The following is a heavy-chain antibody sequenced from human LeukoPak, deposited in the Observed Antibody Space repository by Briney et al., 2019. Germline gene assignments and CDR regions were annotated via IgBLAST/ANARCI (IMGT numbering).Heavy chain of an antibody. Sequence: LGESLKISCQVSGYNLSTYSITWVRQMPGKGLEWMGGIDPSDSYINYSPSFQGHVTISADKSINTAYLQWGSLRASDTAMYYCARHYDILTAFFSWGQGTLVTVSS. J-gene: IGHJ4*02. CDR3: ARHYDILTAFFS. V-gene: IGHV5-10-1*01. D-gene: IGHD3-9*01. CDR2: IDPSDSYI. CDR1: GYNLSTYS.